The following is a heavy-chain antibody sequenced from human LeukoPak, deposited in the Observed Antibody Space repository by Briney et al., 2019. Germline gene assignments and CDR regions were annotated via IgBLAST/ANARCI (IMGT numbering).Heavy chain of an antibody. V-gene: IGHV5-51*01. CDR2: IYPGDSIT. Sequence: GESLKISCKGSGYSFTSKWIGWVRQLPGKGLEWMGIIYPGDSITRYSPSFEGQVTISADKSVTTAYLQWSSLKASDTAMYYCARQITDQSSGYDSIDYWGQGTLVTVSS. CDR3: ARQITDQSSGYDSIDY. D-gene: IGHD5-12*01. CDR1: GYSFTSKW. J-gene: IGHJ4*02.